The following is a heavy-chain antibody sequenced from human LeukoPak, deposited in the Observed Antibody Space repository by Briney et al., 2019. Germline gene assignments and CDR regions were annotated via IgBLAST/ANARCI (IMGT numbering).Heavy chain of an antibody. CDR1: RYTFTDYY. CDR2: INPNSGGT. V-gene: IGHV1-2*02. D-gene: IGHD3-16*01. CDR3: ASGASAFDY. J-gene: IGHJ4*02. Sequence: ASVKVSCKASRYTFTDYYMHWVRQAPGQGLEWMGWINPNSGGTNYAQKFQGRVTMTRDTSIRTACMELSSLRSDDTAMYYCASGASAFDYWGQGTLVTVSS.